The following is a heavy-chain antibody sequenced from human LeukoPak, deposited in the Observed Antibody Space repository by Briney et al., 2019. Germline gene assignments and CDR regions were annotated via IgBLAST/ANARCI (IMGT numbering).Heavy chain of an antibody. CDR2: IYYSGST. CDR3: ARENRQAFDI. Sequence: SETLSLTCTVSGGSISSYYWSWIRQPPGKGLEWIGYIYYSGSTNYNPSLKSRVTISVDTSKNQFSLKLSSVTAADTAVYYCARENRQAFDIWGQGTMVTVSS. CDR1: GGSISSYY. D-gene: IGHD1/OR15-1a*01. J-gene: IGHJ3*02. V-gene: IGHV4-59*01.